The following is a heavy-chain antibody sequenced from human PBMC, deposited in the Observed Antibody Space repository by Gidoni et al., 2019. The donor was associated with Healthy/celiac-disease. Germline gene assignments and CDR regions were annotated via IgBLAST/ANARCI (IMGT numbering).Heavy chain of an antibody. CDR3: ASVADTALLGYNGFDP. CDR2: IYYSGST. Sequence: LQLHASGPGLVKPSATLSLTCPVSGCSISSRSYYWGWIRQPTGKGLAGIGSIYYSGSTYYNTSLKRRVNISVDTSKNESALKLSVETAADTDVDYCASVADTALLGYNGFDPWGQGTMVTVSS. D-gene: IGHD2-15*01. CDR1: GCSISSRSYY. J-gene: IGHJ5*02. V-gene: IGHV4-39*01.